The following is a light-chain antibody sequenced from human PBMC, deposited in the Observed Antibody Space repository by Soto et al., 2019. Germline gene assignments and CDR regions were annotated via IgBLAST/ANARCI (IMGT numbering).Light chain of an antibody. CDR3: SAFTSSDTDV. J-gene: IGLJ1*01. CDR2: DVS. Sequence: QAVVTQPASVSGSPGQSITISCTGTSSDVGFSNFVYWYQQHPGNAPKLIISDVSNRPSGVSNRFSGSKFGNTASLTISGLQVEDEADYYCSAFTSSDTDVFGTGTKLTVL. V-gene: IGLV2-14*03. CDR1: SSDVGFSNF.